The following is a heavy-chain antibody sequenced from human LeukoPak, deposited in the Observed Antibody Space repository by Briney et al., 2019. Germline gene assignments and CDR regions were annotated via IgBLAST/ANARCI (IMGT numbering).Heavy chain of an antibody. J-gene: IGHJ6*02. CDR1: GFTFSSYW. CDR2: IKQDGSEK. D-gene: IGHD6-19*01. Sequence: GGSLRVSCAASGFTFSSYWMSWVRQAPGKGLDGVANIKQDGSEKYYVDSVKGRFTISRDNTENSLYLQMNSLRAEDTAVYYCARDQQWLVPRYYYYGMDVWGQGTTVTVSS. V-gene: IGHV3-7*01. CDR3: ARDQQWLVPRYYYYGMDV.